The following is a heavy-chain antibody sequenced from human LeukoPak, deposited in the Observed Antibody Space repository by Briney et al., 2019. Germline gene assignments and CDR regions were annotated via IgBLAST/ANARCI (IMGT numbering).Heavy chain of an antibody. CDR3: VRDNPRCCGVVPVNIDDY. V-gene: IGHV3-48*01. Sequence: GGSLRLSCAASGFTFSSYSMNWVRQAPGKGLEWISYISHDSAIKYYADSVRGRFTISRDNAKSSLYLQMHSLRAEDTAVYYCVRDNPRCCGVVPVNIDDYWGQGTLLTVSS. CDR1: GFTFSSYS. J-gene: IGHJ4*02. D-gene: IGHD2-15*01. CDR2: ISHDSAIK.